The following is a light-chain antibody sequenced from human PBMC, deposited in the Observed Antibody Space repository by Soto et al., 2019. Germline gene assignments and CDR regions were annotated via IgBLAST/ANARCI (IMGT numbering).Light chain of an antibody. V-gene: IGKV2-28*01. CDR1: QSLLHSNGYNY. J-gene: IGKJ4*01. CDR2: LGS. CDR3: MQARHTLT. Sequence: DIVMTQSPLSLPVTPREPASISCRSSQSLLHSNGYNYLDWYLQKPGQSPQLLIYLGSNRASGVPDRFSGSGSGTDFTLKISRVEAEDVGVYYCMQARHTLTLGGGTKVEIK.